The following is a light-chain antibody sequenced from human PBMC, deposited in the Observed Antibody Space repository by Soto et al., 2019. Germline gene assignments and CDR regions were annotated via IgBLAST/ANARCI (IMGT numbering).Light chain of an antibody. CDR1: QGIGNW. J-gene: IGKJ4*01. CDR3: QQAKSFPPT. CDR2: AAS. Sequence: DIQLTQSPSFVSASVGDRISITCRASQGIGNWLAWYQQKPGKAPHLLIYAASSLQSGVPSRFTGSGSGTAFTLTISSLQPEDFVVYYCQQAKSFPPTFGGGTKVELK. V-gene: IGKV1-12*01.